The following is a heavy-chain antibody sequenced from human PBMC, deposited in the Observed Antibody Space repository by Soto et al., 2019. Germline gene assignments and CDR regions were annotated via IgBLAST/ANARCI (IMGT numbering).Heavy chain of an antibody. CDR1: GGSISSGVYY. J-gene: IGHJ3*02. CDR2: IYYSGST. D-gene: IGHD6-13*01. CDR3: ARYSSTWLNAFAI. Sequence: SETLSLTCTVSGGSISSGVYYWSWIRQPPGKGLEWIGYIYYSGSTYYNPSLKSRVTISVDTSKNQFSLKLSSVTAADTAVYYCARYSSTWLNAFAIWGQGTMVTVSS. V-gene: IGHV4-30-4*01.